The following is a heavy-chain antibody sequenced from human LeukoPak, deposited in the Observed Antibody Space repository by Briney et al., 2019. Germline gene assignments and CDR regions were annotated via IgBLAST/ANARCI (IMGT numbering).Heavy chain of an antibody. CDR1: GFTFSSYW. CDR3: ARDSSGWLRHYYYYMDV. Sequence: GGSLRLSCAASGFTFSSYWMSWVRQAPGKGLEWVANIKQDGSEKYYVDSVKGRFTISRDNAKNSLYLQMNSLRAEDTAVYYCARDSSGWLRHYYYYMDVWGKGTTVTVSS. V-gene: IGHV3-7*01. CDR2: IKQDGSEK. D-gene: IGHD6-19*01. J-gene: IGHJ6*03.